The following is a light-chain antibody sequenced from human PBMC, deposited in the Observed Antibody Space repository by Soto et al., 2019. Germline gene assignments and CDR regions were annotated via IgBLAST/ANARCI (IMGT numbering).Light chain of an antibody. CDR3: ASWDDSLIGWV. V-gene: IGLV1-44*01. J-gene: IGLJ3*02. CDR2: ANS. CDR1: TSNIGTTT. Sequence: QSVLTQPPSASGTPGQRVTISCSGGTSNIGTTTVNWYQVLPGTAPKLLIYANSQRPSGVPDRFSGSKSGTSASLAIVGLQSEDEADYYCASWDDSLIGWVFGGGTKLTVL.